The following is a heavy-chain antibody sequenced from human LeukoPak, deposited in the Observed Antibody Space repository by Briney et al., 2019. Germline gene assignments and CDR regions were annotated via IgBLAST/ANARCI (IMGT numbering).Heavy chain of an antibody. V-gene: IGHV1-24*01. J-gene: IGHJ6*02. D-gene: IGHD4-17*01. CDR1: GYTLTELS. CDR3: ATGVTVTRLYYYGMDV. Sequence: ASVKVSCKVSGYTLTELSMHWVRQAPGKGLEWMGGFDPEDGETIYAQKFQGRVTMTEDTSTDTAYMELSSLRSEDTAVYYCATGVTVTRLYYYGMDVWGQGTTVTVSS. CDR2: FDPEDGET.